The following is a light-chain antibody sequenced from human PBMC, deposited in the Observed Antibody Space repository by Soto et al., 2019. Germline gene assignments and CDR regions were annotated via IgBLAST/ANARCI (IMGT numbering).Light chain of an antibody. J-gene: IGKJ5*01. Sequence: AIQLTQSPSSLSASVGDRVTITCRASQGISSALAWYQQKPGKAPKLLIYDASSLESGVPSRFSGSGSGTDFTLTIRGLQPEDFATYYCQQFNSYPVTFGQGTRLEIK. V-gene: IGKV1-13*02. CDR3: QQFNSYPVT. CDR1: QGISSA. CDR2: DAS.